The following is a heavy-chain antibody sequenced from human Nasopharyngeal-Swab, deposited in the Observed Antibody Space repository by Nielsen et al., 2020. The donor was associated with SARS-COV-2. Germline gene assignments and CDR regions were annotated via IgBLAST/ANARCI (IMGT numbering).Heavy chain of an antibody. CDR2: IVGSGDISGSGGNT. J-gene: IGHJ4*02. V-gene: IGHV3-23*01. D-gene: IGHD2/OR15-2a*01. CDR3: AKDLRGAYFF. Sequence: VREAPGKGLEWVAAIVGSGDISGSGGNTYYADSVKGRFTISRDNSKNTLSLQMNSLRAEDTAVYYCAKDLRGAYFFWGQGTLVTVSS.